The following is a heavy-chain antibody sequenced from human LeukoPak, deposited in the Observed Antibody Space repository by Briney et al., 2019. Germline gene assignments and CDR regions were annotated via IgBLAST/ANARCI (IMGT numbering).Heavy chain of an antibody. J-gene: IGHJ3*02. V-gene: IGHV1-18*01. CDR2: ISAYNGNT. CDR1: GYTFTSYG. Sequence: GASVKVSCKASGYTFTSYGISWVRQAPGQGLEWVGWISAYNGNTNYAQKLQGRVTMTTDTSTSTAYMELRSLRSDDTAVYYCARNSDQQPEWENAFDIWGQGTMVTVSS. CDR3: ARNSDQQPEWENAFDI. D-gene: IGHD6-13*01.